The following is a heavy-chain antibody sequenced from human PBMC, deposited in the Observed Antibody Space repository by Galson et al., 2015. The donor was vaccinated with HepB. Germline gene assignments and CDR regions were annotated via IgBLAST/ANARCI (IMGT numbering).Heavy chain of an antibody. Sequence: SLRLSCAASGFTFSSYAMSWVRQAPGKGLEWVSAISGSGGSTYYADSVKGRFTISRDNSKNTLYLQMNSLRAEDTAVYFCAKDPPDSLHFLGYFDYWGQGTLVTVSS. CDR1: GFTFSSYA. D-gene: IGHD5-18*01. CDR3: AKDPPDSLHFLGYFDY. CDR2: ISGSGGST. J-gene: IGHJ4*02. V-gene: IGHV3-23*01.